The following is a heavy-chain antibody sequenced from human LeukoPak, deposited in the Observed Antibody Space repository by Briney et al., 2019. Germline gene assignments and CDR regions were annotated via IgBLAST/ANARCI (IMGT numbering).Heavy chain of an antibody. D-gene: IGHD6-13*01. CDR2: MNPNSGNT. V-gene: IGHV1-8*01. Sequence: ASVKVSCKASGYTFTSYEINWVRPATGQGLEWMGWMNPNSGNTGYAQKFQGRVTMTRNTSISTAYMELSSLRSEDTAVYYCARGRGSSWYGGYWGQGTLVTVSS. CDR3: ARGRGSSWYGGY. CDR1: GYTFTSYE. J-gene: IGHJ4*02.